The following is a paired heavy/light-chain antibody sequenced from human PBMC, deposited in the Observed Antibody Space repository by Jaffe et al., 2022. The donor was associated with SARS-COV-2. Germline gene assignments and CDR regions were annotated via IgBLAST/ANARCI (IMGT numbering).Heavy chain of an antibody. CDR3: AKDVGWDEGTMIVVVMPYYYYYGMDV. D-gene: IGHD3-22*01. Sequence: EVQLLESGGGLVQPGGSLRLSCAASGFTFSSYAMSWVRQAPGKGLEWVSAISGSGGSTYYADSVKGRFTISRDNSKNTLYLQMNSLRAEDTAVYYCAKDVGWDEGTMIVVVMPYYYYYGMDVWGQGTTVTVSS. J-gene: IGHJ6*02. CDR2: ISGSGGST. CDR1: GFTFSSYA. V-gene: IGHV3-23*01.
Light chain of an antibody. CDR1: QGISSY. Sequence: AIRMTQSPSSFSASTGDRVTITCRASQGISSYLAWYQQKPGKAPKLLIYAASTLQSGVPSRFSGSGSGTDFTLTISCLQSEDFATYYCQQYYSYPRVTFGPGTKVDIK. CDR3: QQYYSYPRVT. J-gene: IGKJ3*01. CDR2: AAS. V-gene: IGKV1-8*01.